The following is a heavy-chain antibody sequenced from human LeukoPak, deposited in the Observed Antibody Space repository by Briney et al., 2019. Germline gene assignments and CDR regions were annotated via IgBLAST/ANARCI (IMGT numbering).Heavy chain of an antibody. CDR2: IKQDGSDK. D-gene: IGHD1-1*01. CDR1: GFAFSNYW. V-gene: IGHV3-7*01. Sequence: QARGSLRLSCAASGFAFSNYWLTWVRQAPGKGLEWVANIKQDGSDKYYVGSVRGRFIISRDNVKNSLYLQMNGLRAADTGVYYCATMERFCRVSNCQSDAFNIWGQGTMVTVSS. J-gene: IGHJ3*02. CDR3: ATMERFCRVSNCQSDAFNI.